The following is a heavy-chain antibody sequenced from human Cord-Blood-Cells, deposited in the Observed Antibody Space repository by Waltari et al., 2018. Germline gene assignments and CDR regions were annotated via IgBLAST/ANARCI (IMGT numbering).Heavy chain of an antibody. V-gene: IGHV3-48*03. CDR1: GFTFSSYE. CDR2: ISSSGSTI. CDR3: ARDKPGIAAAGTTLFDY. J-gene: IGHJ4*02. D-gene: IGHD6-13*01. Sequence: EVQLVESGGGLVQPGGSLRLSCAASGFTFSSYEMNWVRQAPGKGRVWVSYISSSGSTIYYADSVKGRFTISRDNAKNSLYLQMNSLRAEDTAVYYCARDKPGIAAAGTTLFDYWGQGTLVTVSS.